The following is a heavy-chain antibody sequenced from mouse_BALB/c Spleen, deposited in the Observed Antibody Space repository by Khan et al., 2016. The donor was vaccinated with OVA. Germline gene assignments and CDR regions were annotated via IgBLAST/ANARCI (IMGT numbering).Heavy chain of an antibody. D-gene: IGHD2-1*01. J-gene: IGHJ3*01. CDR3: TRSGYGTFAY. Sequence: GDINPSNGGTNFNEKFKIKATLTVDKSSSTAYMQLSSLTSEDSAVYYCTRSGYGTFAYWGQGTLVTVSA. CDR2: INPSNGGT. V-gene: IGHV1-53*01.